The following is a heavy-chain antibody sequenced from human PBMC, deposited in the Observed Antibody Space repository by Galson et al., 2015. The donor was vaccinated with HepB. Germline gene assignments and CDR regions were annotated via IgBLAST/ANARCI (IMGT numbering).Heavy chain of an antibody. CDR1: GYTFTGYY. CDR3: ARLISVVVPAASITGTTGAFDI. J-gene: IGHJ3*02. CDR2: INPNSGGT. D-gene: IGHD2-2*01. Sequence: SCKASGYTFTGYYMHWVRQAPGQGLEWMGRINPNSGGTNYAQKFQGRVTMTRDTSISTAYMELSRLRSDDTAMYYCARLISVVVPAASITGTTGAFDIWGQGTMVTVSS. V-gene: IGHV1-2*06.